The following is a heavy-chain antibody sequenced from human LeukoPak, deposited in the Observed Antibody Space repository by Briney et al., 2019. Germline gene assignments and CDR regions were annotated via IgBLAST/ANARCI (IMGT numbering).Heavy chain of an antibody. V-gene: IGHV3-48*01. CDR2: ISSGSSTI. CDR3: ARVVRSGSSNWFDP. D-gene: IGHD3-10*01. J-gene: IGHJ5*02. CDR1: GFTFSSYS. Sequence: GGSLRLSCAASGFTFSSYSMNWVRQAPGKGLEWVSYISSGSSTIYYADSVKGRFTISRDNAKNSLYLQMNSLRAEDTAVYYCARVVRSGSSNWFDPWGQGTLVTVSS.